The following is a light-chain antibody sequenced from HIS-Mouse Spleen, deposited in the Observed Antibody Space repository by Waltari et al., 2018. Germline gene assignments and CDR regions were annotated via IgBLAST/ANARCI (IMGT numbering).Light chain of an antibody. CDR2: RNN. J-gene: IGLJ3*02. Sequence: QSVLTQPPSASGTPGQRVTISCSGSSSNIGSNYVYWYQQLPGTAPKLLIYRNNQGPSGVPDRFSGSKSGTSASLAISGLRSEDEADYYCAAWDDSLSVNWVFGGGTKLTVL. CDR1: SSNIGSNY. CDR3: AAWDDSLSVNWV. V-gene: IGLV1-47*01.